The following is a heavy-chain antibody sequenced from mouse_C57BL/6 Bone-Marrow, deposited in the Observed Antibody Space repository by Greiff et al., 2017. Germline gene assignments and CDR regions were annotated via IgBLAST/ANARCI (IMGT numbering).Heavy chain of an antibody. CDR3: ARPAYYSNYYMDY. J-gene: IGHJ4*01. CDR2: ISSGGSYT. CDR1: GFTFSSYG. D-gene: IGHD2-5*01. V-gene: IGHV5-6*01. Sequence: EVHLVESGGDLVKPGGSLKLSCAASGFTFSSYGMSWVRQTPDKRLEWVATISSGGSYTYYPDSVKGRFTISRDNAKNTLYLQRSSLKSEDTAMYYCARPAYYSNYYMDYWGQGTSVTVSS.